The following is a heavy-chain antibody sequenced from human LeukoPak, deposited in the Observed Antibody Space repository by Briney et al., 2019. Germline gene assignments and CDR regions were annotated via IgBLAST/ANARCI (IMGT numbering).Heavy chain of an antibody. Sequence: GGSLRLSCAASGFTFSSYGTLWVRQAPGKGLEGVAVIWYDGSNKCYADSVKGRFPISRDNSKNTLYLQMNSLRAEDTAVYYCASDSSPIRDGYNSLGYWGQGTLVTVSS. CDR3: ASDSSPIRDGYNSLGY. CDR1: GFTFSSYG. J-gene: IGHJ4*02. CDR2: IWYDGSNK. V-gene: IGHV3-33*01. D-gene: IGHD5-24*01.